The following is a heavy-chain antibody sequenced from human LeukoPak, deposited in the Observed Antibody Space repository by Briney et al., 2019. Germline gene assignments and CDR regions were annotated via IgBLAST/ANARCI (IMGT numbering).Heavy chain of an antibody. CDR3: ARDRVSSGWYGRKQKNWFDP. CDR1: GGTFSSYA. J-gene: IGHJ5*02. CDR2: IIPIFGTA. Sequence: SVKVSCKASGGTFSSYAISWVRQAPGQGLEWMGGIIPIFGTANYAQKFQGRVTITADESTSTAYMELSSLRSEDTAVYYCARDRVSSGWYGRKQKNWFDPWGQGTLVTVSS. D-gene: IGHD6-19*01. V-gene: IGHV1-69*13.